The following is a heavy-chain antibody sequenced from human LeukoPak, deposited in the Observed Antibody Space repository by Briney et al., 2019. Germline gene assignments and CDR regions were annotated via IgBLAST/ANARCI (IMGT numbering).Heavy chain of an antibody. J-gene: IGHJ4*02. CDR1: GYSISSGYY. Sequence: SETLSLTCTVSGYSISSGYYWGWIRQPPGKGLEWIGCVYHSGTTYYSPSLKSRVTISVDTSKNQFSLKLRSVTAADTAVYYCARGPDYGDSTLLDYWGQGTLVTVSS. D-gene: IGHD4-17*01. CDR3: ARGPDYGDSTLLDY. CDR2: VYHSGTT. V-gene: IGHV4-38-2*02.